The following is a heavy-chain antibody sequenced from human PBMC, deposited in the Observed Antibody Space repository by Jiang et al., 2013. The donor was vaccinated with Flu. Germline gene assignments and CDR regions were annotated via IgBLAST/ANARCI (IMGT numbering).Heavy chain of an antibody. CDR1: GYTFTSYG. V-gene: IGHV1-18*01. CDR3: ARDLRGGDYGDYVFDY. CDR2: ISAYNGNT. Sequence: SVKVSCKASGYTFTSYGISWVRQAPGQGLEWMGWISAYNGNTNYAQKLQGRVTMTTDTSTSTAYMELSSLRSEDTAVYYCARDLRGGDYGDYVFDYWGQGTLVTVSS. J-gene: IGHJ4*02. D-gene: IGHD4-17*01.